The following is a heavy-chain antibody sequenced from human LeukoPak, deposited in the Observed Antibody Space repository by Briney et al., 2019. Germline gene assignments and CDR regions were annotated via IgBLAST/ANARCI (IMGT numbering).Heavy chain of an antibody. V-gene: IGHV3-23*01. Sequence: GGSLRLSCAASGFTFSSYAMSWVRQAPGKGLEWVSAISGSGGSTYYADSVKGRFTISRDNSKNTLYLQMSSLRAEDTAVYYCAKATYPGIAAAGSFDYWGQGTLVTVSS. J-gene: IGHJ4*02. D-gene: IGHD6-13*01. CDR3: AKATYPGIAAAGSFDY. CDR1: GFTFSSYA. CDR2: ISGSGGST.